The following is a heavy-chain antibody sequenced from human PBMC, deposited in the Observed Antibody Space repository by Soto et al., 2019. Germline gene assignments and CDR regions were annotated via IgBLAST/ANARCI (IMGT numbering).Heavy chain of an antibody. D-gene: IGHD2-2*01. Sequence: SETLSLTCTVSGGSISSGGYYWSWIRQHPGKGLEWIGYIYYSGSTYYNPSLKSRVTIPVDTSKNQFSLKLSSVTAADTAVYYCARDLSPYCRSTSCAFDPRGQGTLVTVSS. V-gene: IGHV4-31*03. CDR3: ARDLSPYCRSTSCAFDP. J-gene: IGHJ5*02. CDR1: GGSISSGGYY. CDR2: IYYSGST.